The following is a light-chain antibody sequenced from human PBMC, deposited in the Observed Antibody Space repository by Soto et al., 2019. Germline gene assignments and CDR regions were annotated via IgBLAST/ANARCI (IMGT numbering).Light chain of an antibody. Sequence: EIVLTQSPGTLSLSPGERATLSCRASQSVSSTYLAWYQQRPGQAPRLLIYGASKRATGIPDRFSGGGSGTDFTLTISRLEPEDFAVYYCQHYGDSPFTFGPGTKVDLK. CDR3: QHYGDSPFT. CDR2: GAS. V-gene: IGKV3-20*01. J-gene: IGKJ3*01. CDR1: QSVSSTY.